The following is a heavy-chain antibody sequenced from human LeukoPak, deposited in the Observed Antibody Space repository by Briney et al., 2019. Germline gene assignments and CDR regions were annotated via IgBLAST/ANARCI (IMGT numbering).Heavy chain of an antibody. J-gene: IGHJ5*02. CDR3: ARGLAYYNSRGLLWFDP. Sequence: SETLSLTCAVYGGSFSGYYWSWIRQPPGKGLEWIGEINHSGSTNYNPSLKSRVTISVDTSKNQFSLKLSSVTAADTAVYYWARGLAYYNSRGLLWFDPWGQGTLVTVSS. CDR2: INHSGST. V-gene: IGHV4-34*01. D-gene: IGHD3-22*01. CDR1: GGSFSGYY.